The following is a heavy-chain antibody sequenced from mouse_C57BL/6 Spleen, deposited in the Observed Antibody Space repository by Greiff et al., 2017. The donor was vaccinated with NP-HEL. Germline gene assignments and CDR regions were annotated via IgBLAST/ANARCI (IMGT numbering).Heavy chain of an antibody. V-gene: IGHV1-81*01. J-gene: IGHJ4*01. CDR1: GYTFTSYG. CDR3: ARGDGSNGYAMDY. CDR2: IYPRSGNT. Sequence: QVQLKESGAELARPGASVKLSCKASGYTFTSYGISWVKQRTGQGLEWIGEIYPRSGNTYYTEKFKGKATLTADKSSSTAYMELRSLTSEDSAVYFCARGDGSNGYAMDYWGQGTSVTVSS. D-gene: IGHD1-1*01.